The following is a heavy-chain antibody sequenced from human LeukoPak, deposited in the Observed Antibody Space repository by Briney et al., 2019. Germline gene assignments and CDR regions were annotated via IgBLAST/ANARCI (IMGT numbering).Heavy chain of an antibody. CDR3: ARIPHGGYKWSYYFMDV. Sequence: SEPLSLPCTVSGASVSDSTYYWGWIRQAPGKGLEWIGSIYYIGTTYYSVSLKSRVTITVDTSKSQFSLKLTSVTAADTAVYFCARIPHGGYKWSYYFMDVWGKGTTVTVS. D-gene: IGHD5-24*01. J-gene: IGHJ6*03. CDR1: GASVSDSTYY. CDR2: IYYIGTT. V-gene: IGHV4-39*01.